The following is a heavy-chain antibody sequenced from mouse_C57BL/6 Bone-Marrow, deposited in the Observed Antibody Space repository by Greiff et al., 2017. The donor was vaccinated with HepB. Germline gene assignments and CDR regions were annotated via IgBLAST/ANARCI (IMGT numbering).Heavy chain of an antibody. Sequence: VQLQQSGPELVKPGASVKMSCKASGYTFTDYNMHWVKQSHGKSLEWIGYINPNNGGTSYNQKFKGKATLTVNKSSSTAYMELRSLTSEDSAVYYCARKEGYYGSSPYWYFDVWGTGTTVTVSS. CDR1: GYTFTDYN. CDR3: ARKEGYYGSSPYWYFDV. J-gene: IGHJ1*03. D-gene: IGHD1-1*01. CDR2: INPNNGGT. V-gene: IGHV1-22*01.